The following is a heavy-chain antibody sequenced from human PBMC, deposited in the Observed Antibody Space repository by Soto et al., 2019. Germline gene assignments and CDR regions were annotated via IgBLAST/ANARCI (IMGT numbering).Heavy chain of an antibody. J-gene: IGHJ4*02. Sequence: SVKVACKTSGETYSSDPSSWGRQTPGQGLEWMGGIIPIFGTANYAQKFQGRVTITADESTSTAYTELSSLRSEDTAVYYCAVAYVGYCPNGVRYNFDYWGQATLVTVSS. CDR3: AVAYVGYCPNGVRYNFDY. CDR2: IIPIFGTA. CDR1: GETYSSDP. V-gene: IGHV1-69*13. D-gene: IGHD2-8*01.